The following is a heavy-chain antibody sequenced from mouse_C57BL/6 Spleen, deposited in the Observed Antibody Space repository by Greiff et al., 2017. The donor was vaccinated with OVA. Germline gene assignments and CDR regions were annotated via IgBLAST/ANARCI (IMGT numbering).Heavy chain of an antibody. J-gene: IGHJ4*01. Sequence: ESGPGLVKPSQSLSLTCSVTGYSITSGYYWNWIRQFPGNKLEWMGYISYDGSNNYNPSLKNRISITRDTSKNQFFLKLNSVTTEDTATYYCARDDYDGAYYAMDYWGQGTSVTVSS. V-gene: IGHV3-6*01. D-gene: IGHD2-4*01. CDR1: GYSITSGYY. CDR3: ARDDYDGAYYAMDY. CDR2: ISYDGSN.